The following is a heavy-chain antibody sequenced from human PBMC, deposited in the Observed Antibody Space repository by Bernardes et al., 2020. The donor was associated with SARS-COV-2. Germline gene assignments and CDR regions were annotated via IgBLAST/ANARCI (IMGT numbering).Heavy chain of an antibody. CDR1: GGSISSYY. V-gene: IGHV4-59*01. CDR2: ISSTGST. D-gene: IGHD6-13*01. CDR3: ARGGASSRYFDL. Sequence: SETLSLTCTVSGGSISSYYWSWIRQPPGKGLEWIGYISSTGSTNYNPSLKSRVAMSIDMSKNHFSLNLSSVTAADTAMYFCARGGASSRYFDLWGQGVRVTVSS. J-gene: IGHJ4*02.